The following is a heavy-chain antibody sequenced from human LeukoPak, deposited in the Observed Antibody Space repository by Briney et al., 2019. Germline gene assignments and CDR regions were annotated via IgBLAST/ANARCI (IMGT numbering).Heavy chain of an antibody. Sequence: GGSLRLSCAASGFAFDDYAMHWVRQAPGKGLEWVSGISWISVSIGYADSVKGRFTISRDNAKNSLYLQMNSLRAEDTALYYCAKSTGPGYYYGMDVWGQGTTVTVSS. CDR1: GFAFDDYA. J-gene: IGHJ6*02. CDR2: ISWISVSI. CDR3: AKSTGPGYYYGMDV. V-gene: IGHV3-9*01. D-gene: IGHD5/OR15-5a*01.